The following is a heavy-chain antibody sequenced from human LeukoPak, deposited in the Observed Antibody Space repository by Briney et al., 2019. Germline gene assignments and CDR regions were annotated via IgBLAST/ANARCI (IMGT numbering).Heavy chain of an antibody. CDR2: IYHSGST. D-gene: IGHD3-10*01. J-gene: IGHJ4*02. Sequence: SETLSLTCTVSGYSISSGYYWGWIRQPPGKGLEWIGSIYHSGSTYYNPSLKSRVTISVDTSKNQFSLKLSSVTAADTAVYYCARRQFGLLWFGGRRGIDYWGQGTLVTVSS. CDR3: ARRQFGLLWFGGRRGIDY. V-gene: IGHV4-38-2*02. CDR1: GYSISSGYY.